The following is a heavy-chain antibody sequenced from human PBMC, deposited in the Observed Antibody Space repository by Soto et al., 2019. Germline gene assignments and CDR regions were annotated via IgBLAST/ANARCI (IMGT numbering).Heavy chain of an antibody. Sequence: QVQLQESGPGLVKPSQTLSLTCTVSGGSISSGDYYWSWIRQPPGKGLEWIGYIYYSGSTYYNPSLTSRVTISVDTSKNQFPLKLSSVTAADTAVYYCARDHGYYDRSGYPFDYWGQGTLVTVSS. CDR3: ARDHGYYDRSGYPFDY. CDR2: IYYSGST. D-gene: IGHD3-22*01. J-gene: IGHJ4*02. CDR1: GGSISSGDYY. V-gene: IGHV4-30-4*01.